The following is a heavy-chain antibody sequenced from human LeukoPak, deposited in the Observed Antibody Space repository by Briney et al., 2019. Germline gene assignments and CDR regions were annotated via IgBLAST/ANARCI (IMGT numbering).Heavy chain of an antibody. CDR2: LSRGGETS. CDR3: AKEQRIRHCSEGVCMEGYYFDY. Sequence: PGGSLRLSCTGSGFPFNMFDMNWVRQAPGQGLDWVSGLSRGGETSKYGDLVKGRFTVCRDASKNMVFLQMNDLRPEDTAVYYCAKEQRIRHCSEGVCMEGYYFDYWGQGSLVTVSS. V-gene: IGHV3-23*01. CDR1: GFPFNMFD. D-gene: IGHD2-8*01. J-gene: IGHJ4*02.